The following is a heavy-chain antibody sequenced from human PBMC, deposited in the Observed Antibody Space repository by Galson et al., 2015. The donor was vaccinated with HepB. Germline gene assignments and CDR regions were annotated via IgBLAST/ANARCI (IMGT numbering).Heavy chain of an antibody. D-gene: IGHD2-8*01. Sequence: QSGAEVKKPGESLKISCQGSGYSFINHYIAWVRQMPGKGLEWMGVIYPGDSSTKYSPSFQGQVTISADRYISTVYLQWSSLKASDTAMYYCARRNGVMANRFDTWGQGTLVTVSS. J-gene: IGHJ5*02. CDR2: IYPGDSST. CDR1: GYSFINHY. CDR3: ARRNGVMANRFDT. V-gene: IGHV5-51*03.